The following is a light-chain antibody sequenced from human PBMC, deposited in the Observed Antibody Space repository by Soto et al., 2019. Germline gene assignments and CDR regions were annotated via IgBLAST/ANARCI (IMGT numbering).Light chain of an antibody. CDR1: QSFCXN. CDR2: GES. CDR3: QQYNTWPTIT. J-gene: IGKJ5*01. V-gene: IGKV3-15*01. Sequence: EIVLPQSRCTLSLSPGKRATLSCRASQSFCXNLALYQQTPGQASRLVIXGESIRATGIPARFSGSGSWREFTLTISSLQSEDFAVYYCQQYNTWPTITFGQGTRLEIK.